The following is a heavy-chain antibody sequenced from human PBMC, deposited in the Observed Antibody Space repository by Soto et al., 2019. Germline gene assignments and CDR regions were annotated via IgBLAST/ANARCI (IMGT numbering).Heavy chain of an antibody. Sequence: QPGGSLRLSCAASGFTFSSYAMSWVRQAPGKGLEWVSAISGSGGSTYYADSVKGRFTISRDNSKNTLYLQMNSLRAEDTAVYYCAKDTDRLFVLRFLEWSDVWGQGTTVTVSS. J-gene: IGHJ6*02. D-gene: IGHD3-3*01. CDR3: AKDTDRLFVLRFLEWSDV. V-gene: IGHV3-23*01. CDR2: ISGSGGST. CDR1: GFTFSSYA.